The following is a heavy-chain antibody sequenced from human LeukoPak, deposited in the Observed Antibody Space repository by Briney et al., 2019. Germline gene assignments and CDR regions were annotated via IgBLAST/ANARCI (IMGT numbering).Heavy chain of an antibody. CDR1: GDSVSSNSAA. V-gene: IGHV6-1*01. Sequence: SQTLSLTCAISGDSVSSNSAAWNWIRQSPSSGLEWLGRTYYRSKWYNEYAVSVKSRISINPDTSKNQFSLQLNSVTPEDTAVYYCASGDNWNDVWGQGTLVTVSS. J-gene: IGHJ5*02. CDR3: ASGDNWNDV. CDR2: TYYRSKWYN. D-gene: IGHD7-27*01.